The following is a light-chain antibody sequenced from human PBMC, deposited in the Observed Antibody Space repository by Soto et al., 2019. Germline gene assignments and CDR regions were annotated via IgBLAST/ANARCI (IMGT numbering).Light chain of an antibody. CDR2: AAS. V-gene: IGKV1-39*01. J-gene: IGKJ5*01. CDR1: QSISSY. Sequence: DIQMTQSPSSLSASVGDRVTITCQASQSISSYLNWYQQKPGKAPKLLIYAASSLQSGVPSRFSGSGSGTDFTLTISSLRPEDFATYYCQQSYSTPPITFGQGTRLEIK. CDR3: QQSYSTPPIT.